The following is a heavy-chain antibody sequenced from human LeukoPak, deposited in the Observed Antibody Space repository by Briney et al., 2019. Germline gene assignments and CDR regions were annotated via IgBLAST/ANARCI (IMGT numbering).Heavy chain of an antibody. CDR2: ISSNGGST. J-gene: IGHJ4*02. Sequence: GGSLRLSCAASGFTFSSYAMHWVRQAPGKGLEYVSAISSNGGSTYYANSVKGRFTISRDNSKNTLYLQMGSLRAEDMAVYYCARGLPSSWIDYWGQGTLVTGSS. V-gene: IGHV3-64*01. CDR1: GFTFSSYA. D-gene: IGHD6-13*01. CDR3: ARGLPSSWIDY.